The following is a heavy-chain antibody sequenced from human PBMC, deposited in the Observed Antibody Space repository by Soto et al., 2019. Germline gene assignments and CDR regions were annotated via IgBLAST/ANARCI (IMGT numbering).Heavy chain of an antibody. CDR3: ARLIPTGGDRSRRCYFDY. Sequence: ASVKVSCKASGYTFTGYYMHWVRQAPGQGLEWMGWINPNSGGTNYAQKFQGRVTMTRDTSISTAYMVLSRLRSDDTAVYYCARLIPTGGDRSRRCYFDYWGQGTLVTVSS. D-gene: IGHD2-21*01. CDR2: INPNSGGT. V-gene: IGHV1-2*02. J-gene: IGHJ4*02. CDR1: GYTFTGYY.